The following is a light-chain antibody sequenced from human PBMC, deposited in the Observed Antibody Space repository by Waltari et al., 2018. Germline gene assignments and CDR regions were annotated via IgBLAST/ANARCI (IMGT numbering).Light chain of an antibody. V-gene: IGLV4-69*01. Sequence: QLVVTQSPSASASLGASVKLTCTLSSGHSSNVLAWLQQPPAKGPRYLMKVNSDGSHSRGDEIPDRFSGSSSGAERYLTISSLQAEDEADYYCQTGGHGTWVFGGETKLTVL. CDR3: QTGGHGTWV. J-gene: IGLJ3*02. CDR2: VNSDGSH. CDR1: SGHSSNV.